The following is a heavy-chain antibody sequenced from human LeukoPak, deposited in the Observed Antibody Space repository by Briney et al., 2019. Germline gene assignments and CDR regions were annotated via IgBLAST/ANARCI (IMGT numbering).Heavy chain of an antibody. CDR1: GFTFSTYA. V-gene: IGHV3-64*01. D-gene: IGHD5-18*01. Sequence: GGSLRLSCSASGFTFSTYAMHWVRQAPGKGLEYVSAISSNGGSTYYANSVKGRFTVSRDNSKNTLYLQMGSLRAEDMAVYYCASLKGYSYGRPIDYWGQGTLVTDSS. J-gene: IGHJ4*02. CDR3: ASLKGYSYGRPIDY. CDR2: ISSNGGST.